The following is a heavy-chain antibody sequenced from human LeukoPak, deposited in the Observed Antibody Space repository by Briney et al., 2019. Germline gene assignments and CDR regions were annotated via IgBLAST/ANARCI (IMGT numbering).Heavy chain of an antibody. CDR3: VKDTSLGLDAFQD. CDR2: ISWNSLTT. CDR1: GFPFDDYA. D-gene: IGHD3-3*02. V-gene: IGHV3-9*01. Sequence: GGSLRLSCAASGFPFDDYAMSWVRHAPGKGLEWVSGISWNSLTTGYADSVKGRFSISRDNAKSSLYLEMKSLRPEDTALYYCVKDTSLGLDAFQDWGQGTMIIVSS. J-gene: IGHJ3*01.